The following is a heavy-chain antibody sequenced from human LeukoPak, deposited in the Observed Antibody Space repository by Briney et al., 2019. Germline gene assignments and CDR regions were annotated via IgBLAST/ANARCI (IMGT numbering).Heavy chain of an antibody. CDR3: AATDPYDILTGLNY. CDR1: GGSFSGYY. CDR2: INHSGST. J-gene: IGHJ4*02. V-gene: IGHV4-34*01. D-gene: IGHD3-9*01. Sequence: SETLSLTCAVYGGSFSGYYWSWIRQPPGKRLEWIGEINHSGSTNYNPSLKSRVTISVDTSKNQFSLKLSSVTAADTAVYYCAATDPYDILTGLNYWGQGTLVTVSS.